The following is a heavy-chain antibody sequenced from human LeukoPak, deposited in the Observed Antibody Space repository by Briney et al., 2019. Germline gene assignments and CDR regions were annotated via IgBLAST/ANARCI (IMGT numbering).Heavy chain of an antibody. Sequence: PGGSLRLSCAASGFTFNNYAMSWVRQAPGEGLEWVSAMSGSGGATYYADSVKGRFTISRDNSKNTLFLHMNSLRVEDTAVYYCAKAPAAATKYYYGMEVWGQGTTVTVSS. D-gene: IGHD6-13*01. CDR3: AKAPAAATKYYYGMEV. CDR2: MSGSGGAT. V-gene: IGHV3-23*01. J-gene: IGHJ6*02. CDR1: GFTFNNYA.